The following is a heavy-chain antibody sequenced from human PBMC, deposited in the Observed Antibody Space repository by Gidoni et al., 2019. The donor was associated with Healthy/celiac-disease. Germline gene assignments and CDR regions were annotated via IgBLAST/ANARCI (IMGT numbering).Heavy chain of an antibody. D-gene: IGHD1-26*01. V-gene: IGHV1-69*01. CDR1: GGAFSSYA. J-gene: IGHJ4*02. CDR3: ARVSVGATGFDY. Sequence: QVQLVQSGSEVKKPGSSVKVACQASGGAFSSYAISWVRQAPGKGLEWMGGIIPIFGTANYAQKLQGRVTITADESKSIAYMELSSLRSEDTAVYYCARVSVGATGFDYWGQGTLVTVSS. CDR2: IIPIFGTA.